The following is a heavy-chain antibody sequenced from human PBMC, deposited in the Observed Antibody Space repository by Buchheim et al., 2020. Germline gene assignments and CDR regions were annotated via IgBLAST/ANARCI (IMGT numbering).Heavy chain of an antibody. CDR2: IYHSGST. V-gene: IGHV4-30-2*01. CDR1: GGSISSGGYS. Sequence: QLQLQESGSGLVKPSQTLSLTCAVSGGSISSGGYSWSWIRQPPGKGLEWIGYIYHSGSTYYNPSLKSRVTISVARSKNQFSLKLSSVTAADTAVYYCARGGLEYDSSGYYYYYYGMDVWGQGTT. D-gene: IGHD3-22*01. CDR3: ARGGLEYDSSGYYYYYYGMDV. J-gene: IGHJ6*02.